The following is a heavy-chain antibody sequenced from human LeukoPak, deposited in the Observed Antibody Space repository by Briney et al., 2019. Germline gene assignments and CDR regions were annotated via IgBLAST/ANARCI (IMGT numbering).Heavy chain of an antibody. CDR1: GGSFSGYY. J-gene: IGHJ3*02. CDR2: INHSGST. Sequence: SETLSLTCAVYGGSFSGYYWSWIRQPPGKGLEWIGEINHSGSTNYNPSLKSRVTISVDTSKNQFSLKLSSVTAADTAVYYCARARYSSNAFDIWGQGTMVTVSS. D-gene: IGHD6-13*01. CDR3: ARARYSSNAFDI. V-gene: IGHV4-34*01.